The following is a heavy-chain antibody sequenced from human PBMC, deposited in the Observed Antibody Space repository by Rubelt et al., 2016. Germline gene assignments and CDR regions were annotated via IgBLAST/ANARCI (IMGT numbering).Heavy chain of an antibody. CDR1: GGSISSSSYY. V-gene: IGHV4-39*01. CDR2: IYYSGST. Sequence: QLQLQESGPGLVKPSETLSLTCTVSGGSISSSSYYWGWIRQPPGKGLEWIGSIYYSGSTYYNPSLKSRVTISVDTSKNQFSRKLSSVTGGDTAVDYCARTYYYDSSGPVDYWGQGTLVTVSS. D-gene: IGHD3-22*01. CDR3: ARTYYYDSSGPVDY. J-gene: IGHJ4*02.